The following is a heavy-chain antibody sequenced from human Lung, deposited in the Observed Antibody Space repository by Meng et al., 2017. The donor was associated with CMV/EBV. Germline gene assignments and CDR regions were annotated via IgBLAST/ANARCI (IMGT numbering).Heavy chain of an antibody. CDR2: INPNTGVT. CDR3: ARVIAVAGTAPFDF. CDR1: GYTFTGYY. J-gene: IGHJ4*02. V-gene: IGHV1-2*06. D-gene: IGHD6-19*01. Sequence: ASVXVSXKTSGYTFTGYYIHWVRQAPGHGLEWMGRINPNTGVTNYAQKFQGRVSMTRDTSISTAYMELGRLRSDDTAIYYCARVIAVAGTAPFDFWGQVTXVTVSS.